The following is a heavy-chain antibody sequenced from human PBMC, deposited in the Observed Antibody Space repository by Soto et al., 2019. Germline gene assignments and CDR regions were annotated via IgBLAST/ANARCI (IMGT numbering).Heavy chain of an antibody. CDR2: ISPYNRKT. CDR3: ARDLVPWTTDLLEYYYRGLDV. CDR1: GYTFSDHG. V-gene: IGHV1-18*01. J-gene: IGHJ6*02. D-gene: IGHD3-10*01. Sequence: VQLVQSGGEVKKPGASVKVSCKASGYTFSDHGISWLRQAPGQGLEWMGWISPYNRKTDSSEKVKGRVTMTTDTPTSTAYMEMRSLRSDDTAVYYCARDLVPWTTDLLEYYYRGLDVWGQGTTVTVSS.